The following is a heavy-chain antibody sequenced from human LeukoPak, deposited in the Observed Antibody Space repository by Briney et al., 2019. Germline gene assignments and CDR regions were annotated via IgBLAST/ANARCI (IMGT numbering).Heavy chain of an antibody. J-gene: IGHJ4*02. V-gene: IGHV3-23*01. D-gene: IGHD6-13*01. CDR2: ISGSGDST. Sequence: TGGSLRLSRAVSGFTFSSYAMSWVRQAPGKGLEWVSAISGSGDSTYYGDSVKGRFTISRDNSKNTLYLQMNSLRAEDTAVYYCAKTRPLDSSSWSHGDYWGQGTLVTVSS. CDR1: GFTFSSYA. CDR3: AKTRPLDSSSWSHGDY.